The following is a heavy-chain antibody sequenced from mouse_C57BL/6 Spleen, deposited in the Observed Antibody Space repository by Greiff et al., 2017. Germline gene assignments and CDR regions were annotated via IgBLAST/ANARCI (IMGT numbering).Heavy chain of an antibody. CDR3: ARTDYSKDY. J-gene: IGHJ2*01. CDR1: GYTFTDYY. Sequence: EVQLQQSGPELVKPGASVKISCKASGYTFTDYYMNWVKQSHGKSLEWIGDINPNNGGTSYNQKFKGKATLTVDKSSSTAYMELRSLTSEDSAVYYCARTDYSKDYWGQGTTLTVSS. CDR2: INPNNGGT. D-gene: IGHD2-5*01. V-gene: IGHV1-26*01.